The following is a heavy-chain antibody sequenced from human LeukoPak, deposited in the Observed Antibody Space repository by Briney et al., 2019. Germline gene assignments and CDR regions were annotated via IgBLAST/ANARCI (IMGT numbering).Heavy chain of an antibody. J-gene: IGHJ4*02. CDR1: GFTFSNYA. CDR3: TTLWFGDPY. V-gene: IGHV3-73*01. CDR2: IRSKANSYAT. D-gene: IGHD3-10*01. Sequence: GGSLRLSCAASGFTFSNYAMHWVRQASGKGLEWVGRIRSKANSYATAYAASVKGRFTISRDDSKNTAYLQMNSLKTEDTAVYYCTTLWFGDPYWGQGTLVTVSS.